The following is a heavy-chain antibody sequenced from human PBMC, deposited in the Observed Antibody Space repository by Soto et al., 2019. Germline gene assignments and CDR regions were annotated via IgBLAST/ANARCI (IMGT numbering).Heavy chain of an antibody. D-gene: IGHD4-4*01. CDR2: IIPSFGTA. CDR3: ARPPRITVTTRGPLEFEP. Sequence: QVQLVQSGAEVKKPGSSVKVSCTASGGTFSSYAISWVRQAPGQGLEWMGGIIPSFGTATYAQKFQGRVTITADKSTSTAYMELRSLRSEDTAVYYCARPPRITVTTRGPLEFEPWGQGTLVTVSS. V-gene: IGHV1-69*06. CDR1: GGTFSSYA. J-gene: IGHJ5*02.